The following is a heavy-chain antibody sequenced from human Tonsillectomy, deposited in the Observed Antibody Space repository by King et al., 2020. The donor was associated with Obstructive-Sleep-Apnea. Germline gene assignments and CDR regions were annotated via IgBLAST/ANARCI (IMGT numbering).Heavy chain of an antibody. CDR3: ARQGVDCGGDCLYYFDY. J-gene: IGHJ4*02. D-gene: IGHD2-21*02. CDR1: GYSFTSYW. CDR2: IDPSDAYT. Sequence: DVQLVESGAEVKKPGESLRISCKGSGYSFTSYWISWVRQMPGKGLEWMGRIDPSDAYTNYSPSFQGHVTISADKSISTAYLLWSSLKASDTAMYYCARQGVDCGGDCLYYFDYWGQGTLVTVSS. V-gene: IGHV5-10-1*01.